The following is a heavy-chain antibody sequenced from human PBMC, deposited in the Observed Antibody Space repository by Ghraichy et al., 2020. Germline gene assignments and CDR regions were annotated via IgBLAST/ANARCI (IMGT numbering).Heavy chain of an antibody. Sequence: SVKVSCKASAGTFSSYTISWVRQAPGQGLEWMGRILPFLGIANYAQKFQGRVTITADKSTSTAYMELSSLRSEDTAVYYCARDSPYCSSTSCYNYYYYGMDVWGQGTTVTVSS. CDR3: ARDSPYCSSTSCYNYYYYGMDV. D-gene: IGHD2-2*02. CDR2: ILPFLGIA. V-gene: IGHV1-69*04. CDR1: AGTFSSYT. J-gene: IGHJ6*02.